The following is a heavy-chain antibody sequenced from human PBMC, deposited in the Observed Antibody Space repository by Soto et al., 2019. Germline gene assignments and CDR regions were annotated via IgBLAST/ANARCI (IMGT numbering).Heavy chain of an antibody. J-gene: IGHJ4*02. CDR1: GGSISSYY. Sequence: QLQLQESGPRLVKSSETLSLTCTVSGGSISSYYWRWIRQSPGSGLEWIGYVHYSGTTNYNPSLKSRVAMSLDSSKRQFSLTLNSVTAADMAVYYCARGTALIYGDYPGAGYFDFWGQGIQVTVSS. CDR3: ARGTALIYGDYPGAGYFDF. CDR2: VHYSGTT. D-gene: IGHD4-17*01. V-gene: IGHV4-59*01.